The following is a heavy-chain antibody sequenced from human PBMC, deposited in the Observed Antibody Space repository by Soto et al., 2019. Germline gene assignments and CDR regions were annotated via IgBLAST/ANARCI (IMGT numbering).Heavy chain of an antibody. CDR2: TFPADSDT. D-gene: IGHD2-15*01. V-gene: IGHV5-51*01. CDR1: GYSFSNYW. CDR3: ASSVVVPSKMNYFED. J-gene: IGHJ4*02. Sequence: GESLNISCKGSGYSFSNYWIAWVRQMPGKGLEWMGITFPADSDTKYSPSFQGQVTISADKSISTAYLQWSSLKASDTAMYYCASSVVVPSKMNYFEDWGQGSLVTVSS.